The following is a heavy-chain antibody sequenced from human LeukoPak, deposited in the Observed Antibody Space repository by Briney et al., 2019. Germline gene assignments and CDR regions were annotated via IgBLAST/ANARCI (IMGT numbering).Heavy chain of an antibody. CDR3: AREYQSGTPSSDY. CDR1: GGTFSSYA. CDR2: IIPILGIA. D-gene: IGHD1-26*01. J-gene: IGHJ4*02. V-gene: IGHV1-69*04. Sequence: SVKVSCKASGGTFSSYAISRVRQAPGQGLEWMGRIIPILGIANYAQKFQGRVTITADKSTSTAYMELSSLRSEDTAVYYCAREYQSGTPSSDYWGQGTLVTVSS.